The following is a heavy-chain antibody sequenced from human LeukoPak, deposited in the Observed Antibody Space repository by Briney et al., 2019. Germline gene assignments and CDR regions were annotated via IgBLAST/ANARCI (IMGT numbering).Heavy chain of an antibody. D-gene: IGHD5-12*01. J-gene: IGHJ4*02. CDR2: INKDGGEK. V-gene: IGHV3-7*03. CDR1: GFTFSSYG. CDR3: ARGRYSGTTYYFDY. Sequence: GGSLRLSCAASGFTFSSYGMHWVRQAPGKGLEWVANINKDGGEKYYVDSVKGRFTISRDNAKNSLYLQMNSLRAEDTAMYYCARGRYSGTTYYFDYWGQGTLVTVSS.